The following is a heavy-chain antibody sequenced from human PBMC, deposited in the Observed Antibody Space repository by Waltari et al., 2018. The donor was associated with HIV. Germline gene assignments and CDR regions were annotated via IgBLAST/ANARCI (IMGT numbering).Heavy chain of an antibody. D-gene: IGHD3-22*01. J-gene: IGHJ6*02. Sequence: QVQLVPSGAEVKKPGASVKVSCKASGYTFSCYYMHWLRQPPGQGLEWMGWINPDSAGTNYAHNFQGRVTMTRDTSISTAYMELSRLTSDDTAVYYCARDRGRSSGQTYYYYGMDVWGQGTTVTVSS. CDR2: INPDSAGT. CDR3: ARDRGRSSGQTYYYYGMDV. V-gene: IGHV1-2*02. CDR1: GYTFSCYY.